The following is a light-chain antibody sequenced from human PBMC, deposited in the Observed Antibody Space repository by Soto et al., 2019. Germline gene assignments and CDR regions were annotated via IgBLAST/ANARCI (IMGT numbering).Light chain of an antibody. V-gene: IGLV2-14*01. CDR1: SSDVGGYNY. J-gene: IGLJ1*01. CDR2: EVS. CDR3: SSYTSTSPYV. Sequence: HSALTQPASVSGSPGQSITISCTGTSSDVGGYNYVSWYQQHPGKAPKLMIYEVSNRPSGVSNRFSGSKSGNTASLTISGLQAEDEADYYCSSYTSTSPYVFGTGPKVTV.